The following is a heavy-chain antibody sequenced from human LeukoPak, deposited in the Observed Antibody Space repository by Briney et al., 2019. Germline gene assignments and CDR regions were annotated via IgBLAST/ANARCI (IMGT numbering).Heavy chain of an antibody. Sequence: GGSLKLSCAASGFTFSGSAMHWVRQASGKGLEWVGRIRSKANSYATAYAASVKGRFTISRDDSKNTAYLQMNSLKTEDTAVYYCTSLGPYYYDSSGYTYAFDIWGQGTMVTVSS. CDR1: GFTFSGSA. D-gene: IGHD3-22*01. CDR2: IRSKANSYAT. V-gene: IGHV3-73*01. CDR3: TSLGPYYYDSSGYTYAFDI. J-gene: IGHJ3*02.